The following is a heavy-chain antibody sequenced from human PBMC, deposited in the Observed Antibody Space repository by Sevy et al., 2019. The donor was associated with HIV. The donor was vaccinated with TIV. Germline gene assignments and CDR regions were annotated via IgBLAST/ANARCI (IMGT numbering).Heavy chain of an antibody. Sequence: GGCLRLSCAASGFTFSTYSMHWVRQAPGKGLEWVAVIWFDGSNTYYADSVKGRFTISIDIANNTLHLQMNSLRAEDTAVYYCARDLEFYDYGDYRSAFMPDYWGQGTLVTVSS. V-gene: IGHV3-33*01. J-gene: IGHJ4*02. CDR1: GFTFSTYS. CDR3: ARDLEFYDYGDYRSAFMPDY. D-gene: IGHD4-17*01. CDR2: IWFDGSNT.